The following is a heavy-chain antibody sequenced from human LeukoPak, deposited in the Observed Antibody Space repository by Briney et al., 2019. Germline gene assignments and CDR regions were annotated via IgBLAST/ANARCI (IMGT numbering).Heavy chain of an antibody. V-gene: IGHV4-4*02. CDR3: ARATTTVTTFAYYYYMDV. D-gene: IGHD4-17*01. Sequence: SETLSLSCAVSGVSISSTNWWSWVRQPPGKGLEWIGEIYHSGNTNYKSSLKSRVNISVDKSKNQFSLKLSSVTAADTAVYYCARATTTVTTFAYYYYMDVWGKGTTVTVSS. CDR2: IYHSGNT. J-gene: IGHJ6*03. CDR1: GVSISSTNW.